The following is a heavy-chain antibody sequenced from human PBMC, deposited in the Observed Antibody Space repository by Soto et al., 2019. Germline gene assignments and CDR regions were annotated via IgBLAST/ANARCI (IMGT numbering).Heavy chain of an antibody. CDR1: GYYISSGYY. CDR3: AIYAIPRVATILWGGCFDP. J-gene: IGHJ5*01. V-gene: IGHV4-38-2*01. Sequence: PSETLSLTCAVCGYYISSGYYWGWIRQHPGKGLEWIGSIYHSGSTNYKPSLKRGVTIKEDTSKKKFSLKLISVTAAYTAVYYCAIYAIPRVATILWGGCFDPWGQGTLVTVSS. D-gene: IGHD5-12*01. CDR2: IYHSGST.